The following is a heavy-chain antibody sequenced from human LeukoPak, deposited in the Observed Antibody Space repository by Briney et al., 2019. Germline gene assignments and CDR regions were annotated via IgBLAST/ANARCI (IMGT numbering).Heavy chain of an antibody. CDR2: INPNSGGT. D-gene: IGHD3-9*01. Sequence: GASVKVSCKASGYTFTGYYMHWVRQAPGQGLEWMGWINPNSGGTSYAQKFQGRVTMTSDTSVSTAYMELSRLRSDDTAVSSCARMSDILTGHYPQWFDPWGQGTLVTVSS. V-gene: IGHV1-2*02. J-gene: IGHJ5*02. CDR1: GYTFTGYY. CDR3: ARMSDILTGHYPQWFDP.